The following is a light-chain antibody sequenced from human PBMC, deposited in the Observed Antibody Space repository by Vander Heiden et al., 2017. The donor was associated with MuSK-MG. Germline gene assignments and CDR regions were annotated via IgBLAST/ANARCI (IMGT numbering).Light chain of an antibody. V-gene: IGKV1-39*01. J-gene: IGKJ4*01. CDR1: QSISSY. Sequence: SASVGDRVTITCRASQSISSYLNWYQQKPGKAPKLLIYAASSLQSGVPSRFSGSGSGTDFTLTSSRRQPEDFATYYWQQSYSTKAFGGGTKVEIK. CDR3: QQSYSTKA. CDR2: AAS.